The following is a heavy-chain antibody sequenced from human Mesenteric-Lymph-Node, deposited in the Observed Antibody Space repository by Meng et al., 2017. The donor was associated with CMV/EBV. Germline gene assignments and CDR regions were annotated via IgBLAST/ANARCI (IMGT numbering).Heavy chain of an antibody. CDR1: GFTVSSNY. J-gene: IGHJ5*02. CDR2: IYSGGST. D-gene: IGHD1-26*01. Sequence: ESLKISCAASGFTVSSNYMSWVRQAPGKGLEWVSLIYSGGSTYYADSVKGRFTISRDNSKNTLYLQMNSLRAEDTAVYYCTRSDIVGALGLDPWGQGTLVTVSS. CDR3: TRSDIVGALGLDP. V-gene: IGHV3-53*01.